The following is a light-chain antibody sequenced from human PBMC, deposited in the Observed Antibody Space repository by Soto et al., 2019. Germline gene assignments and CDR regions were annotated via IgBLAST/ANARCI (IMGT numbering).Light chain of an antibody. J-gene: IGKJ2*01. CDR3: HQFNIWPYT. V-gene: IGKV3-15*01. CDR1: ESVSSN. Sequence: EIVMTQSPATLSVSPGERVTLSCRASESVSSNLAWYQQKPGQAPRLLIYTASTRATSIPARFSGSGSGTECTRTISSLQSEDFAVYHCHQFNIWPYTFGQGTKLEI. CDR2: TAS.